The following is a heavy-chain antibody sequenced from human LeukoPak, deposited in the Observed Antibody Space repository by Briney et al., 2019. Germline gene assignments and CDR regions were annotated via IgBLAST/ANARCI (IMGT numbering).Heavy chain of an antibody. V-gene: IGHV3-53*01. J-gene: IGHJ6*03. D-gene: IGHD3-22*01. CDR3: ARGATYYYDSSGYYGYYYYYMDV. Sequence: GGSLRLFCAASGFTVSSNYMSWVRQAPGKGLEWVSVIYSGGSTYYADSVKGRFTISRDNSKNTLYLQMNSLRAEDTAVYYCARGATYYYDSSGYYGYYYYYMDVWGKGTTVTVSS. CDR1: GFTVSSNY. CDR2: IYSGGST.